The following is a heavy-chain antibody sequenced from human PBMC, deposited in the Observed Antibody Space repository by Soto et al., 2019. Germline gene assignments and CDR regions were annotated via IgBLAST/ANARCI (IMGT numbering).Heavy chain of an antibody. D-gene: IGHD3-22*01. J-gene: IGHJ4*02. V-gene: IGHV4-39*01. CDR1: GGSISSSSYY. CDR3: ARTAAYYYVSSGYLYYFDY. CDR2: IYYSGST. Sequence: SETLSLTCTVSGGSISSSSYYWGWIRQPPGKGLEWIGSIYYSGSTYYNPSLKSRVTISVDTSKNQSSLKLSSVTAADTAVYYCARTAAYYYVSSGYLYYFDYSSPGTLVTVSS.